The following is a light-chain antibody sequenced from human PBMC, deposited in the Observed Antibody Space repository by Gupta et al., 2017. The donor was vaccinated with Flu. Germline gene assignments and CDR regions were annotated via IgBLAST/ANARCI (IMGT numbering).Light chain of an antibody. CDR2: QDD. V-gene: IGLV3-1*01. J-gene: IGLJ3*02. CDR3: QAWDRTTRV. Sequence: SPGQSVTITCTGNELVNKFACWYQQKSGQSPVLVMYQDDRRPSGIPERFSGSNSGNTATLTISGTQTMDEADYYCQAWDRTTRVFGGGTKLTVL. CDR1: ELVNKF.